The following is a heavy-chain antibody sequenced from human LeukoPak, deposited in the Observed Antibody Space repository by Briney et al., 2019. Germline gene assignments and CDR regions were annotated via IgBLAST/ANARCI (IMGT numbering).Heavy chain of an antibody. CDR2: INSDGSST. D-gene: IGHD2-15*01. J-gene: IGHJ4*02. CDR3: ARDRPGRNIVVVVAATLDY. Sequence: GGSLRLSCAASGFTFSSYWMHWVRQAPGKGLVWVSRINSDGSSTSYADSVKGRFTISRDNAKNTLYLRMNSLRAEDTAVYYCARDRPGRNIVVVVAATLDYWGQGTLVTVSS. CDR1: GFTFSSYW. V-gene: IGHV3-74*01.